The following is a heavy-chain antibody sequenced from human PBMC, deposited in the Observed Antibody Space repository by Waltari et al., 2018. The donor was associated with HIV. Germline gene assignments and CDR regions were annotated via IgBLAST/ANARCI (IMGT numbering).Heavy chain of an antibody. Sequence: QLLESGGGLVEPGGSLRLSCAASGCIFTSFAMDWVRQAPGKGLEWVSAIRGGGETFYADSVKGRFTISRDNSKNTLYLQMNSLRADDAAVYYCVKDSGRAADVFDLWGQGTMVTVSS. V-gene: IGHV3-23*01. J-gene: IGHJ3*01. D-gene: IGHD3-10*01. CDR2: IRGGGET. CDR3: VKDSGRAADVFDL. CDR1: GCIFTSFA.